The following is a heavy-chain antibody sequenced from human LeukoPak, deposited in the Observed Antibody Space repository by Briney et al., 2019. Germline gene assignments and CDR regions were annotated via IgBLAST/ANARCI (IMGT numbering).Heavy chain of an antibody. CDR2: IIPIFGTA. CDR3: ARLMPIVLGAFDI. D-gene: IGHD2-2*01. CDR1: GGTFSSYA. Sequence: GASVKVSCKASGGTFSSYAISWVRQAPGQGLEWMGGIIPIFGTANYAQKFQGRVTITTDESTSTAYMELSSLRSEDTAVYYCARLMPIVLGAFDIWGQGTMVTVSS. J-gene: IGHJ3*02. V-gene: IGHV1-69*05.